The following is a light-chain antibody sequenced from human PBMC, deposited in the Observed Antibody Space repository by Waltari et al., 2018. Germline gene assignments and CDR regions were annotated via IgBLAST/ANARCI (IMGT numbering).Light chain of an antibody. CDR3: HQIYSTLGDT. CDR2: TAS. J-gene: IGKJ2*01. V-gene: IGKV1-39*01. Sequence: DIQLTQSPSSLSASVGDRVTITCRASQSISSYLNWYQQQPGKAPKLLIYTASSLEGGVPSRFSGSGSGTDYTLTISNLQPEDFATYYCHQIYSTLGDTFGQGTKLEIK. CDR1: QSISSY.